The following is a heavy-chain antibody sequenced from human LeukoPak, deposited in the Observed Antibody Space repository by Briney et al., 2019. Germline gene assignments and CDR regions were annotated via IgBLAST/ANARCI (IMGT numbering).Heavy chain of an antibody. J-gene: IGHJ4*02. CDR1: GGSISSSSYY. D-gene: IGHD3-3*01. CDR3: ASPRGLEYYFDY. CDR2: IYYSGST. Sequence: KASETLSLTCTVSGGSISSSSYYWGWIRQPPGKGLEWIGGIYYSGSTYYNPSLKSRVTISVDTSKNQFSLKLSSVTAADTAVYYCASPRGLEYYFDYWGQGTLVTVSS. V-gene: IGHV4-39*07.